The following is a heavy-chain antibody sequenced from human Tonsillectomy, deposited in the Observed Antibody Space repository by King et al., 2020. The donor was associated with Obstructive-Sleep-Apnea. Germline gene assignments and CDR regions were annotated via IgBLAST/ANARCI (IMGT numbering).Heavy chain of an antibody. Sequence: VQLVESGGGVVQPGRSLRLSCAASGFTFSSYGMHWVRQAPGKGLEWVAVISYDGSNKYYADSVKGRFTISRDNSKNTLYLQMNSLRAEDTAVYYCWAGTTSSYDAFDIWGQGKMVTVSS. J-gene: IGHJ3*02. CDR3: WAGTTSSYDAFDI. CDR2: ISYDGSNK. V-gene: IGHV3-30*03. D-gene: IGHD1-1*01. CDR1: GFTFSSYG.